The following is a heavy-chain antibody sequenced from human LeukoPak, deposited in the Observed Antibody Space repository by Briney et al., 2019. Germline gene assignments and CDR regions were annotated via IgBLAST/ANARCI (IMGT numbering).Heavy chain of an antibody. CDR3: ARGYSSGWWGYYFDY. Sequence: GGPLRLSCAASGFSLSNYAMTWVRQAPGKGLKWASGISGSGGSTYYADSVKGRFTISRDNSKNTLYLQMNSLRAEDTAVYYCARGYSSGWWGYYFDYWGQGTLVTVSS. J-gene: IGHJ4*02. V-gene: IGHV3-23*01. CDR1: GFSLSNYA. CDR2: ISGSGGST. D-gene: IGHD6-19*01.